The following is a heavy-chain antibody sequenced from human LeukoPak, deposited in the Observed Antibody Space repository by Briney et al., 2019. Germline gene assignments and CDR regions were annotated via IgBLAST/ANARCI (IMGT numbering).Heavy chain of an antibody. J-gene: IGHJ5*02. CDR2: IIPIFGTA. CDR1: GGTFSIYA. V-gene: IGHV1-69*13. D-gene: IGHD2-21*02. CDR3: ARGEAYCGGDCYSGFDP. Sequence: SVKVSCKASGGTFSIYAISWVRQAPGQGVEWMGGIIPIFGTANYAQKFQGRFTITADESTSTAYMELSSLRSEDTAVYYCARGEAYCGGDCYSGFDPWGQGTLVTVSS.